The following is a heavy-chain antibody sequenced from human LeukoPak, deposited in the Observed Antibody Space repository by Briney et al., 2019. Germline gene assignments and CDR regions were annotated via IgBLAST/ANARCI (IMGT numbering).Heavy chain of an antibody. CDR1: GGSISSSSYY. Sequence: SETLSLTCTVSGGSISSSSYYWGWIRQPPGKGLEWIGSIYYSGSTYYNPSLKSRVTISVDTSKNQFSLKLSSVTAADTAVYYCARHASLPYDFWSGAAGWFDPWGRGTLVTVSP. CDR3: ARHASLPYDFWSGAAGWFDP. V-gene: IGHV4-39*01. CDR2: IYYSGST. J-gene: IGHJ5*02. D-gene: IGHD3-3*01.